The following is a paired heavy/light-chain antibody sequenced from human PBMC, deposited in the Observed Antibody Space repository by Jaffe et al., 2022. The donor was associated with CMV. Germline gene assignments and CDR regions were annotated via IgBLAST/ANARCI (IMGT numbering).Light chain of an antibody. CDR3: GTWDRSLTTFL. CDR1: DSNIGLHY. Sequence: QFVLTQPPSVSAAPGQKVTISCSGGDSNIGLHYVSWYQKFPGTAPRLLIYENNERPSGISDRFSGSKSGTSATLGISGLQTGDEADYFCGTWDRSLTTFLFGGGTKLTVL. J-gene: IGLJ2*01. CDR2: ENN. V-gene: IGLV1-51*02.
Heavy chain of an antibody. V-gene: IGHV4-4*07. CDR1: GDSMTGFY. CDR3: ARWGRELPYGWFDR. Sequence: QVQLQESGPGLVRPSETLSLTCTVSGDSMTGFYWTWVRQPAGKGLDWIGRIHSSGTTNYNPSLKSRVTISLETSKNQFSLKLTSMTAADTAVYYCARWGRELPYGWFDRWGQGALVTVSS. J-gene: IGHJ5*02. D-gene: IGHD3-16*01. CDR2: IHSSGTT.